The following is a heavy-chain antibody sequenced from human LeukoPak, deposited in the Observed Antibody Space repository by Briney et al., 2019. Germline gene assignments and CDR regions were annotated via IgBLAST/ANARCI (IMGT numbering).Heavy chain of an antibody. J-gene: IGHJ4*02. Sequence: GGYVRLSCAASGYTFSCYAMSWVRQAPGKGLEWVSAISGSGGSTYYADSVKGRFTISRDNSKNTLYLQMNSLRAEDTAVYYCAKEPYSGSQLLDYWGQGTLATVSS. D-gene: IGHD1-26*01. V-gene: IGHV3-23*01. CDR1: GYTFSCYA. CDR3: AKEPYSGSQLLDY. CDR2: ISGSGGST.